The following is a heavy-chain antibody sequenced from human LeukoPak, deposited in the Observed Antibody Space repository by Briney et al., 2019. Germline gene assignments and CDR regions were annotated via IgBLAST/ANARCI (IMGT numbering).Heavy chain of an antibody. Sequence: GGSLRLSCAASGFTFSFHWMHWVRQAPGEGLVWVSRINSDGSSTSYADSVKGRFTLSRDNAKNTLYLQMNSLRADDTAVYYCVRDKNVVVPTATIYYYYYMDVWGKGTTVTISS. CDR2: INSDGSST. CDR3: VRDKNVVVPTATIYYYYYMDV. J-gene: IGHJ6*03. CDR1: GFTFSFHW. V-gene: IGHV3-74*01. D-gene: IGHD2-2*01.